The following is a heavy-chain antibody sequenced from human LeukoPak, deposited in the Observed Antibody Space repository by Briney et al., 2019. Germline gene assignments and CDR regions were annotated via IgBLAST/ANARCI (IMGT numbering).Heavy chain of an antibody. J-gene: IGHJ4*02. CDR1: GYTFTGYY. V-gene: IGHV1-2*02. Sequence: GASVKVSCKASGYTFTGYYMHWVRQAPGQGLEWMGWINPNSGGTNYAQKFQGRVTMTRDTSISTAYMELSRLRSDDTAVYYCARGPLNYYGSGSQIDYWGQGTLVTVSS. CDR2: INPNSGGT. D-gene: IGHD3-10*01. CDR3: ARGPLNYYGSGSQIDY.